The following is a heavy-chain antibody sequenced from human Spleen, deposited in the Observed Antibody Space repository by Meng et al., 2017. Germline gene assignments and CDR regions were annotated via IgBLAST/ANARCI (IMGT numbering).Heavy chain of an antibody. CDR1: GYTLSRDG. V-gene: IGHV1-18*01. CDR3: VTRGNPYLNC. CDR2: INTYTGKT. Sequence: GQLVQSGGEVKKPGASVKVSCDASGYTLSRDGFSWVRQAPGQGLEWLGWINTYTGKTDYAQKFQGRVTLTTDTFTSTAYMELRSLRSDDTAVYYCVTRGNPYLNCWGQGTLVTVSS. J-gene: IGHJ4*02.